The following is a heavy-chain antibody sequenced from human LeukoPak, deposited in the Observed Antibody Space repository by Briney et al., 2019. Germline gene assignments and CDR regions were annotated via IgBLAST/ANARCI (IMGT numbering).Heavy chain of an antibody. CDR2: INHSGST. J-gene: IGHJ5*02. CDR1: GGSFSGYY. Sequence: SETLSLTCAVYGGSFSGYYWSWIRQPPGKGLEWIGEINHSGSTNYNPSLKSRVTISVDTSKNQFTLKLSSVTAADTAVYYCARGSRGYDFWSGRNWFDPWGQGTLVTVSS. D-gene: IGHD3-3*01. CDR3: ARGSRGYDFWSGRNWFDP. V-gene: IGHV4-34*01.